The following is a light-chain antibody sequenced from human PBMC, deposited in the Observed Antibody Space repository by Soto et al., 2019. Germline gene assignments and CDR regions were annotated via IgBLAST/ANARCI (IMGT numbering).Light chain of an antibody. CDR3: SSYTSSSLYV. CDR1: SSDVGGYDY. V-gene: IGLV2-14*01. Sequence: QSVLTQPASVSGSPGQSITISCTGTSSDVGGYDYVSWYQQHPGKAPKLMIYEVSNRPSGVSNRFSGSKYANTASLTISGLQTEDEADYYCSSYTSSSLYVFGTGTKVTVL. J-gene: IGLJ1*01. CDR2: EVS.